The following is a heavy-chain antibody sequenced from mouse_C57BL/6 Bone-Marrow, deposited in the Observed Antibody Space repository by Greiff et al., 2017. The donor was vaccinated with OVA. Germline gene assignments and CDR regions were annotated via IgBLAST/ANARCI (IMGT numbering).Heavy chain of an antibody. D-gene: IGHD1-1*01. Sequence: VQLQQPGTELVQPGASVKLSCKASGYTFTSYWMHWVKQRPGQGLEWLGNINPSNGGTNYNEKFKSKATLTVDKSSSTAYMQLSSLTSEDSAVYYCASGTTVVAYWYFDVWGTGTTVTVSS. V-gene: IGHV1-53*01. J-gene: IGHJ1*03. CDR3: ASGTTVVAYWYFDV. CDR1: GYTFTSYW. CDR2: INPSNGGT.